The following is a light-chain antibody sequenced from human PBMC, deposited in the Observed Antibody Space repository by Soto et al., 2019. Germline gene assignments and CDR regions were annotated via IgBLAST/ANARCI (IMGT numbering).Light chain of an antibody. Sequence: QSALTQPASVSDSPGQSITISWTGTSSDVGGSNFVSWYQQHPGKPPKLIIYDVANRPSGVSNRFSGSKSGSTASLIISRLQTEDEADYYCVSYTSSTTYVFGTGTKLTAL. J-gene: IGLJ1*01. CDR3: VSYTSSTTYV. CDR1: SSDVGGSNF. V-gene: IGLV2-14*03. CDR2: DVA.